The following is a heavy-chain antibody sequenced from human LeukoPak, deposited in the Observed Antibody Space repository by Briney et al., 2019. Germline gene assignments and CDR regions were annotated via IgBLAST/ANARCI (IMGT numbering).Heavy chain of an antibody. CDR3: ARDPRDYYGSGDY. V-gene: IGHV4-38-2*02. D-gene: IGHD3-10*01. CDR1: GYSISSGYY. Sequence: TSETLSLTCTVSGYSISSGYYWGWIRQPPGKGLEWIGSIYHSGSTYYNPSLKSRVTISVDTSKNQFSLKLSSVTAADTAVYYCARDPRDYYGSGDYWGQGTLVTVSS. CDR2: IYHSGST. J-gene: IGHJ4*02.